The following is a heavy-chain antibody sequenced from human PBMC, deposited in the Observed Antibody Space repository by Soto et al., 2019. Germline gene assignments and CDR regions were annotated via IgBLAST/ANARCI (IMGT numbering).Heavy chain of an antibody. J-gene: IGHJ6*02. D-gene: IGHD3-10*01. CDR2: ITPIGDI. V-gene: IGHV4-34*01. Sequence: SETLSLTCGVSGASLSGHYWSWIRQAPGKGLEWIGEITPIGDITYNPSLRSRLSISLDTSKSHFSLNLSSVSADDTAVYYCARGGITLAWNYYYYGMDVWGQGTTVTVSS. CDR1: GASLSGHY. CDR3: ARGGITLAWNYYYYGMDV.